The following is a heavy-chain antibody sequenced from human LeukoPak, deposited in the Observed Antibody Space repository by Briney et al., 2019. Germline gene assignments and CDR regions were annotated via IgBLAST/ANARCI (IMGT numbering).Heavy chain of an antibody. J-gene: IGHJ3*02. CDR1: GGTFSSYA. CDR3: ARSRYFDWLRDFDI. V-gene: IGHV1-69*13. D-gene: IGHD3-9*01. CDR2: VIPIFGTA. Sequence: SVKVSCKASGGTFSSYAISWVRQAPGQGLEWMGGVIPIFGTATYAQKFQGRVTITADESTSTAYMELSSLRSEDTAVYYCARSRYFDWLRDFDIWGQGTMVTVSS.